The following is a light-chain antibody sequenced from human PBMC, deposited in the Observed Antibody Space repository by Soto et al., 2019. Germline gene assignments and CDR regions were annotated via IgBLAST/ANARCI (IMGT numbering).Light chain of an antibody. Sequence: DIQLTQSPSFLSASVGDRVTITCRASQGISSYLAWYQQKPGKAPKLLIYAASTLQSGVPSRFSGSGSGTESTLTITSMQREDFATYYCPQRNSDLGTFGGGTKVEIQ. J-gene: IGKJ4*01. CDR2: AAS. V-gene: IGKV1-9*01. CDR1: QGISSY. CDR3: PQRNSDLGT.